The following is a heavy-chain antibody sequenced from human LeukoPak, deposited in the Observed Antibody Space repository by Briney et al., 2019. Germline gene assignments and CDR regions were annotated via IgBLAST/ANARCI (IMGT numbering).Heavy chain of an antibody. CDR3: ARDRRRILAPTTLDS. CDR2: ISAYNNMT. D-gene: IGHD1-26*01. Sequence: GAAVKGSCKASGYSFSNYGVSWVRQARGQGLEWMAWISAYNNMTNYAQKFQDRLTVTTDTSTTTAYMELRSLISDDTAVYYCARDRRRILAPTTLDSWGQGTLVTVSS. CDR1: GYSFSNYG. V-gene: IGHV1-18*04. J-gene: IGHJ4*02.